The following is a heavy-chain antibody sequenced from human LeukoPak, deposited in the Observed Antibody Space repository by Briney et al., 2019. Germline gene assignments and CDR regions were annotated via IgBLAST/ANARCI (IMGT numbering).Heavy chain of an antibody. V-gene: IGHV3-30-3*01. Sequence: PGGALRLSCAASGFTFSSYVMHWGRQAPGKGLEWVAVISYDGSNKYYADSVKGRFTISRDNSKNTLYLQMNSLRAEDTAVYYCASSVSGYDWCFDYWGQGTLVTVSS. CDR1: GFTFSSYV. D-gene: IGHD5-12*01. CDR2: ISYDGSNK. CDR3: ASSVSGYDWCFDY. J-gene: IGHJ4*02.